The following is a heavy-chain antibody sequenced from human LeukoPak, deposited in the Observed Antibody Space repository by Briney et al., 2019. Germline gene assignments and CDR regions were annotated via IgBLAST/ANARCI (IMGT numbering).Heavy chain of an antibody. D-gene: IGHD6-13*01. CDR1: GFTFSSYN. CDR2: ISSSSTHI. J-gene: IGHJ6*02. V-gene: IGHV3-21*01. Sequence: GGSLRLSCAASGFTFSSYNMHWVRQAPGKGLEWVSSISSSSTHIYYADFLKGRSTISRDNAKNSLYLQVNSLRAEDTSVYYCARSASSSWYGLDVWGQGTTVTV. CDR3: ARSASSSWYGLDV.